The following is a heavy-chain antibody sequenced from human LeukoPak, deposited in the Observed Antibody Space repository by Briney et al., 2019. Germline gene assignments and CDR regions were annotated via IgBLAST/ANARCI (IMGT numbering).Heavy chain of an antibody. CDR3: AKEPPWPQKRHCSGGSCYFDF. CDR1: GFTFSAYA. V-gene: IGHV3-23*01. D-gene: IGHD2-15*01. CDR2: ITSSGDSA. J-gene: IGHJ4*02. Sequence: QPGGSLRLSCAASGFTFSAYALSWVRQVPGKGLEWVSTITSSGDSAYYADFVEGRFTISRDNSQGTLTLQMNSLRAEDTAIYYCAKEPPWPQKRHCSGGSCYFDFWGQGTLVTVSS.